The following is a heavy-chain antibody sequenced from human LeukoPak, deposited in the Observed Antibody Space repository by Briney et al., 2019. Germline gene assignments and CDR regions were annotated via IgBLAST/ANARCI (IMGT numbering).Heavy chain of an antibody. CDR2: ISYDGSNK. J-gene: IGHJ4*02. V-gene: IGHV3-30*04. Sequence: GGSLRLSCAASGFTFSSYAMHWVREAPGKELEWVAVISYDGSNKYYADSVKGRFTISRDNSKNTLYLQMNSLRAEDTAVYYGARDPDTALDYWGQGTLFTVSS. CDR1: GFTFSSYA. CDR3: ARDPDTALDY. D-gene: IGHD5-18*01.